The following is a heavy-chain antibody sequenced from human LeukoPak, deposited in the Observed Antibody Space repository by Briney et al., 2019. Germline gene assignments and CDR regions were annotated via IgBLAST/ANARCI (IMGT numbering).Heavy chain of an antibody. CDR2: INPSGGST. D-gene: IGHD1-26*01. V-gene: IGHV1-46*03. CDR3: ARDLRELPRADAFDI. J-gene: IGHJ3*02. Sequence: ASVKVSCKVSGYTLTELSMHWVRQAPGQGLEWMGIINPSGGSTSYAQKFQGRVTMTRDTSTSTVYMELSSLRSEDTAVYYCARDLRELPRADAFDIWGQGTMVTVSS. CDR1: GYTLTELS.